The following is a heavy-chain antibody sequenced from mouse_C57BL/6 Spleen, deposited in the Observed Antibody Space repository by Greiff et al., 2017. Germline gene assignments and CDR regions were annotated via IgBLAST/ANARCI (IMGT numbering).Heavy chain of an antibody. Sequence: VKLQQPGAELVMPGASVKLSCKASGYTFTSYWMHWVKQRPGQGLEWIGEIDPSDSYTNYNQKFKGKSTLTVDKSSSTAYMQLSSPTSEDSAVYYCARGLGRWYFDVWGTGTTVTVSS. CDR3: ARGLGRWYFDV. D-gene: IGHD4-1*01. CDR1: GYTFTSYW. J-gene: IGHJ1*03. V-gene: IGHV1-69*01. CDR2: IDPSDSYT.